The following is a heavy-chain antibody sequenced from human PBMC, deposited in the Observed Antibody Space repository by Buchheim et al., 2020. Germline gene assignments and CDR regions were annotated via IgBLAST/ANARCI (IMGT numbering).Heavy chain of an antibody. CDR2: ISYDGSNK. CDR1: GFTFSRYG. V-gene: IGHV3-30*18. CDR3: AKDGGTGSSYFDY. D-gene: IGHD6-13*01. J-gene: IGHJ4*02. Sequence: VQLLESGGGVVQPGRSLRLSCAASGFTFSRYGMHWVRQAPGKGLEWVAVISYDGSNKYYADSVKGRFTISRDNSKNTLYLQMNSLRADDTAVYYCAKDGGTGSSYFDYWGQGIL.